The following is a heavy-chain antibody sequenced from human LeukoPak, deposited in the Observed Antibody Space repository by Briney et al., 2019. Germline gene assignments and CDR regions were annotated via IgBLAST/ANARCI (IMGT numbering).Heavy chain of an antibody. J-gene: IGHJ6*03. CDR1: GGSISSSNW. Sequence: PSETLSLTCAVSGGSISSSNWWSWVRQPPGKGLEWIGEIYHSGSTSYNPSLKSRVTISVDKSKNQFSLKLSSVTAADTAVYYCARWERITMIVVVIGDYYYYYYMDAWGKGTTVTVSS. V-gene: IGHV4-4*02. CDR3: ARWERITMIVVVIGDYYYYYYMDA. CDR2: IYHSGST. D-gene: IGHD3-22*01.